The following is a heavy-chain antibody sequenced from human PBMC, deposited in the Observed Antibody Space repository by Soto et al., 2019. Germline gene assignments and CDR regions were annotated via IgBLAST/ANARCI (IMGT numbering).Heavy chain of an antibody. Sequence: QVQLQESGPGLVKPSQTLSLTCTVSGGSISSGGYYWSWIRQHPGKGLEWIGYIYYSGSTYYNPSLNRRVTISVDPSKNQFSLKVSSVTAADTAVYYCATYGSGTYTPTTFDYWGQGTLVTVSS. V-gene: IGHV4-31*03. CDR3: ATYGSGTYTPTTFDY. J-gene: IGHJ4*02. CDR2: IYYSGST. D-gene: IGHD3-10*01. CDR1: GGSISSGGYY.